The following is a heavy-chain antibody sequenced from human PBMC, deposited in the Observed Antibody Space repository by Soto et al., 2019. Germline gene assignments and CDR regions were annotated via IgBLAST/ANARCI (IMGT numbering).Heavy chain of an antibody. CDR3: ARGLRAVHYYYYSGMDV. D-gene: IGHD6-19*01. CDR2: INHSGST. Sequence: SETLSLTCAVYGGSFSGYYWSWIRQPPGKGLEWIGEINHSGSTNYNPSLKSRVTISVDTSKNQFSLKLSSVTAADTAVYYCARGLRAVHYYYYSGMDVWGQGTTVTVSS. J-gene: IGHJ6*02. V-gene: IGHV4-34*01. CDR1: GGSFSGYY.